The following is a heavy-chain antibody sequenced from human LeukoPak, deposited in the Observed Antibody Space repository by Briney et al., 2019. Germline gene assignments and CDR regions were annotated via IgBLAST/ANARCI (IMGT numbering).Heavy chain of an antibody. D-gene: IGHD3-16*01. V-gene: IGHV3-11*04. J-gene: IGHJ6*03. CDR2: IKGTGLTT. CDR1: GFIFSDYY. Sequence: GGSLRLSCVASGFIFSDYYMSWIRQAPGKGLEWVSTIKGTGLTTYYADSVKGRFTISRDNAKNSLFLQMSSLRADDTAIYYCARAGELRYMDVWGKGTAVTVSS. CDR3: ARAGELRYMDV.